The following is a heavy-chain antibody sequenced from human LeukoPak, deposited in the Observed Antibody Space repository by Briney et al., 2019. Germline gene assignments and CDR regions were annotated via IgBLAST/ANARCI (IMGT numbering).Heavy chain of an antibody. CDR1: GGSISSGGYY. J-gene: IGHJ3*02. D-gene: IGHD1-1*01. V-gene: IGHV4-61*08. Sequence: SETLSLTCTVSGGSISSGGYYWSWIRQPPGKGLEWIGYIYYSGSTNYNPSLKSRVTISVDTSKNQFSLKLSSVTAADTAVYYCARTSRLNDGAFDIWGQGTMVTVSS. CDR2: IYYSGST. CDR3: ARTSRLNDGAFDI.